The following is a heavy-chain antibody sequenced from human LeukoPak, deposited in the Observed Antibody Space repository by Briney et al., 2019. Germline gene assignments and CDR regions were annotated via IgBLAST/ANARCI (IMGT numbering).Heavy chain of an antibody. CDR1: GFTFSTYA. J-gene: IGHJ4*02. CDR2: ISYDGSNK. D-gene: IGHD4-23*01. V-gene: IGHV3-30*04. Sequence: GRSLRLSCAASGFTFSTYAMHWVRQAPGKGLEWVAVISYDGSNKSYADSVKGRFTISRDNSKNTLYLQMNSLRAEDTAVYYCARGRPHGNDYWGQGTLVTVSS. CDR3: ARGRPHGNDY.